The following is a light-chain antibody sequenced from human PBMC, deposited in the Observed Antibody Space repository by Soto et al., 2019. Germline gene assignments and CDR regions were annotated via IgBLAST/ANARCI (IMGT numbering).Light chain of an antibody. CDR1: QGIGDT. CDR3: QKYGSSFIT. CDR2: DAS. V-gene: IGKV3-20*01. J-gene: IGKJ5*01. Sequence: STATLSGSPGECVIRSCTASQGIGDTLAWYQHKPGRTPRLLIFDASSRATGIPDRFSGSGAGTDFTLTISRLEPEDFAVYYCQKYGSSFITFGQGRRLEIK.